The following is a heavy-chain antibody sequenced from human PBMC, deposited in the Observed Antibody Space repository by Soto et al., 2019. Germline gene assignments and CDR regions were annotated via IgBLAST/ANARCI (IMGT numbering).Heavy chain of an antibody. J-gene: IGHJ4*02. CDR3: ARDATGSYSYFDY. D-gene: IGHD1-26*01. Sequence: QVQLVESGGGLVKPGGSLRLSCAASGFTFSDYYMSWIRQAPGKGLEWVSYINSSSKYTNYADSVKGRFTISRDNAKNSLYLQMNSLRAEDTAVYYCARDATGSYSYFDYWGQGTLVTVSS. V-gene: IGHV3-11*05. CDR2: INSSSKYT. CDR1: GFTFSDYY.